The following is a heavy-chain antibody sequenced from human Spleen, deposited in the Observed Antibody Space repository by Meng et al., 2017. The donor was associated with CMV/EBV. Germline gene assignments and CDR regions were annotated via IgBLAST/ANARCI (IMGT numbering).Heavy chain of an antibody. CDR1: GYTLTELS. CDR2: FDPEDGET. V-gene: IGHV1-24*01. CDR3: ARDRDIVVVPAAILDY. Sequence: ASVKVSCKVSGYTLTELSMHWVRQAPGKGLEWMGGFDPEDGETIYAQKFQGRVTMTEDTSTDTAYMELSSLRSEDTAVYYCARDRDIVVVPAAILDYWGQGTLVTVSS. D-gene: IGHD2-2*02. J-gene: IGHJ4*02.